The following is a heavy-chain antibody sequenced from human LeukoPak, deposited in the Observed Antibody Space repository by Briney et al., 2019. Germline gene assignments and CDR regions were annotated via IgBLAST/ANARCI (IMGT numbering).Heavy chain of an antibody. CDR2: IYYSGST. Sequence: KPSETLSLTCTVSGGSISSYYWSWIRQPPGKGLEWIGYIYYSGSTNYNPSLKSRVTISVDTSKNQFSLKLSSMTAADTAVYYCARGEGLFDYWGQGTLVTVSS. CDR3: ARGEGLFDY. J-gene: IGHJ4*02. CDR1: GGSISSYY. V-gene: IGHV4-59*01.